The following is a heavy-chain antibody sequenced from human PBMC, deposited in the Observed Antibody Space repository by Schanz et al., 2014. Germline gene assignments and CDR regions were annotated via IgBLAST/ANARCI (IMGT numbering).Heavy chain of an antibody. V-gene: IGHV1-18*01. J-gene: IGHJ4*02. CDR3: AYYDVLTGFDY. CDR1: GYTFTSYD. D-gene: IGHD3-9*01. CDR2: IIPYNGNT. Sequence: QVQLIQSGAEVKKPGASVKVSCTASGYTFTSYDINWVRQAPGQGLEWMGRIIPYNGNTNYAQKLQGRVTMTADTSTSTAYMDLSSLRPEDTAVYYCAYYDVLTGFDYWGQGTQVTVSS.